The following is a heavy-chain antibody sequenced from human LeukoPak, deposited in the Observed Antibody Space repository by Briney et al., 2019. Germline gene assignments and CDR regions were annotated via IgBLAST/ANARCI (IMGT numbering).Heavy chain of an antibody. V-gene: IGHV1-69*13. CDR3: ARRLRWANWFDP. CDR2: IIPIFGTA. J-gene: IGHJ5*02. D-gene: IGHD4-23*01. Sequence: SVKVSCKASGGTFSSYAISWVRQAPGQGLEWMGGIIPIFGTANYAQKFQGRVTITADESTSTAYMELSSLRFEDTAVYYCARRLRWANWFDPWGQGTLVTVSS. CDR1: GGTFSSYA.